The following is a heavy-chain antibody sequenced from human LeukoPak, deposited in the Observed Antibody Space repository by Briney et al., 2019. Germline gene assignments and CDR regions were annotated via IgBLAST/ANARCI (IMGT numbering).Heavy chain of an antibody. J-gene: IGHJ4*02. V-gene: IGHV3-9*01. CDR1: GFTFVDYA. CDR3: ARDSESTVATTCLDY. Sequence: GGSLRLSCAASGFTFVDYAMHWVRQSPGKGLEWVAGINWNSATREYADSVKGRFTISRDDAKNSMFLRMNSLRPEDTGLYFCARDSESTVATTCLDYWGQGILATVSS. D-gene: IGHD5-24*01. CDR2: INWNSATR.